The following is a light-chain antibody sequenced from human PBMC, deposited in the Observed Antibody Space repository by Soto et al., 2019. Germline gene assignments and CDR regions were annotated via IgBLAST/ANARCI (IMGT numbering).Light chain of an antibody. J-gene: IGKJ2*01. CDR3: LQDYNTPFT. V-gene: IGKV1-6*01. Sequence: AIQMTQSPSSLSASVGDRVTITCRASQDIRKDLAWYQQKPGKAPQILIYGASTLQTGVASRFSGRETATDFSHIIRSLHSEDSAAYYCLQDYNTPFTFGQGTKVDI. CDR2: GAS. CDR1: QDIRKD.